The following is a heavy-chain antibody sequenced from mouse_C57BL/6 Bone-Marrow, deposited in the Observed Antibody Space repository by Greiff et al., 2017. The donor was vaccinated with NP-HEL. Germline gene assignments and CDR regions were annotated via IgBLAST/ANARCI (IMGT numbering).Heavy chain of an antibody. V-gene: IGHV3-6*01. CDR3: ARGIYDFSWFAY. Sequence: EVQLQESGPGLVKPSQSLSLTCSVTGYSITSGYYWNWIRQFPGNKLEWMGYISYDGSNNYNPSLKNRISITRDTSKNQFFLKLNSVTTEDTATYYCARGIYDFSWFAYWGQGTLVTVSA. J-gene: IGHJ3*01. CDR1: GYSITSGYY. CDR2: ISYDGSN. D-gene: IGHD2-3*01.